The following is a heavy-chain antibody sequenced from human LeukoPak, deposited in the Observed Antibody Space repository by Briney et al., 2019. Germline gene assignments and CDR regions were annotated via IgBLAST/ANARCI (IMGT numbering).Heavy chain of an antibody. CDR2: ISGSGGST. V-gene: IGHV3-23*01. CDR1: GFTFSSYV. J-gene: IGHJ4*02. D-gene: IGHD2-2*01. Sequence: GGSLRLSRSASGFTFSSYVMSWVRQPPGKGLEWVSAISGSGGSTYYADSVKGRFTISRDNSKNTLYLQMNSLRAEDTAVYHCAKVRVYCSSTSCYGFDYWGQGTLVTVSS. CDR3: AKVRVYCSSTSCYGFDY.